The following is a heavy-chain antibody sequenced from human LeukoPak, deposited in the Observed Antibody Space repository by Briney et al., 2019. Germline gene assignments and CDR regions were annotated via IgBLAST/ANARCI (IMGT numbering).Heavy chain of an antibody. D-gene: IGHD6-6*01. CDR2: INHRGST. J-gene: IGHJ4*02. CDR3: ARGRGAARFVTIEFDY. V-gene: IGHV4-34*01. CDR1: GGSLSGYQ. Sequence: SETLSLTCAVYGGSLSGYQWSWIRQPPGKGLEWIGEINHRGSTNYNPSLKSRVTMSVDTSKNQFSLNLISVTAAGTAVYYCARGRGAARFVTIEFDYWGQGALVTVSS.